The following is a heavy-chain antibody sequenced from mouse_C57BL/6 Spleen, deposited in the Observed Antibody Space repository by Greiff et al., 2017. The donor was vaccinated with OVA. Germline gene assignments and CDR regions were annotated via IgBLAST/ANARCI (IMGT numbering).Heavy chain of an antibody. CDR3: ARFGSSSLAY. CDR2: IRNKANGYTT. Sequence: DVKLVESGGGLVQPGGSLSLSCAASGFTFPDYYMSWVRQPPGKALEWLGFIRNKANGYTTEYSASVKGRFTISRDNSQSILYLQMNALRAEDSATYYCARFGSSSLAYWGQGTLVTVSA. J-gene: IGHJ3*01. V-gene: IGHV7-3*01. CDR1: GFTFPDYY. D-gene: IGHD1-1*01.